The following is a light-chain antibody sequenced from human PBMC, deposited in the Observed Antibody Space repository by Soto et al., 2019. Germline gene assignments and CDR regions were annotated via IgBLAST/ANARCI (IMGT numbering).Light chain of an antibody. CDR3: QQYYNTPYT. Sequence: DIVMTQSPDSLAVSLGERATINCKSSRSILYSSNNKDYLAWYQHKPGQPPKLLIYWASTRESGVPDRFSGSGSGTDFTLTISSLQAEDVAVYYCQQYYNTPYTFGQGTKLELK. J-gene: IGKJ2*01. V-gene: IGKV4-1*01. CDR1: RSILYSSNNKDY. CDR2: WAS.